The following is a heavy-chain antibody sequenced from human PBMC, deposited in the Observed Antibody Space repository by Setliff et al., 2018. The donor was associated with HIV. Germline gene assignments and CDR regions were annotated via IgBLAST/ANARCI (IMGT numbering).Heavy chain of an antibody. D-gene: IGHD2-15*01. J-gene: IGHJ4*02. CDR3: ARGLPDCSGGNCYPYRFDY. CDR1: GGTFSSYS. Sequence: ASVKVSCKASGGTFSSYSISWVRQAPGQGLEWMGIINPSGGKAAYAQKFQGRVTMTRNTSISTAYMELSSLRSDDTAVYYCARGLPDCSGGNCYPYRFDYWGQGTLVTVSS. V-gene: IGHV1-8*02. CDR2: INPSGGKA.